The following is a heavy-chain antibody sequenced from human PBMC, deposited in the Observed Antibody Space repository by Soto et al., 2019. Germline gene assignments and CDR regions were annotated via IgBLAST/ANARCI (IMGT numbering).Heavy chain of an antibody. Sequence: PSETLSLTCAVSGCSIISGGYSWSWIRQPPGKGLEWIGYIYHSGSTYYNPSLKSRVTISVDRSKNQFSLKLSSVTAADTAVYYCARVPSPWGQGTLVTVSS. CDR2: IYHSGST. CDR1: GCSIISGGYS. V-gene: IGHV4-30-2*01. J-gene: IGHJ5*02. CDR3: ARVPSP.